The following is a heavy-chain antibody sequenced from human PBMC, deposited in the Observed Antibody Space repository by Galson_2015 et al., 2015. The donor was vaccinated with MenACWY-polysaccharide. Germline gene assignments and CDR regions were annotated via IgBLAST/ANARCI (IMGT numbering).Heavy chain of an antibody. J-gene: IGHJ5*02. CDR3: ARGQKTLGP. Sequence: SLRLSCAASRFTFSRTRMSWVRQAPGKGLEWVANIEQDGSENYYVDSVKGRITISRDNAKNSLYLQMNSLRAEDTAVYYCARGQKTLGPWGQGTLVTVSS. CDR2: IEQDGSEN. V-gene: IGHV3-7*04. CDR1: RFTFSRTR.